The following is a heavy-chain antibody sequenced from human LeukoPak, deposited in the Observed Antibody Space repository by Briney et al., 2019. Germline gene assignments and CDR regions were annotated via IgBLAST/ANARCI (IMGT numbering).Heavy chain of an antibody. CDR2: IYSSGGNI. J-gene: IGHJ4*02. Sequence: PGGSLRLSCAASGFTFSSYSMNWVRQAPGKGLEWVSYIYSSGGNIYYADSVKGRFTISRDNAKNSLYLQMNSLRVEDTAVYYCAREGADGYNVGFDYWGQGTLVTVSS. CDR1: GFTFSSYS. D-gene: IGHD5-24*01. V-gene: IGHV3-48*04. CDR3: AREGADGYNVGFDY.